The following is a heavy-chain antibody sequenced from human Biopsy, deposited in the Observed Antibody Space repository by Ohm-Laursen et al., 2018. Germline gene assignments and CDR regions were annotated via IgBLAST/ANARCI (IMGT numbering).Heavy chain of an antibody. CDR3: AKFEGDPTPSYYFDY. CDR2: IYGGGFGT. V-gene: IGHV3-23*01. J-gene: IGHJ4*02. Sequence: SPRLSCAASGFTFSDYAMSWVRQAPGKGLEWVAGIYGGGFGTYYADSVKGRFSISRDNSENTLYLHMNSLRAEDTALYFCAKFEGDPTPSYYFDYWGQGTLVTVSS. CDR1: GFTFSDYA. D-gene: IGHD3-10*01.